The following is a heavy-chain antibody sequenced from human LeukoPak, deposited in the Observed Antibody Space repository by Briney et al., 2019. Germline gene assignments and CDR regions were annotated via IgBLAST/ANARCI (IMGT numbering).Heavy chain of an antibody. D-gene: IGHD2-8*01. CDR3: ARDWGYCTNGVCPQDI. Sequence: GGSLRLSCAASGFTFSRYWMSWVRQAPGKGLEWVANIKQDGSEKYYVDSVKGRFTISRDNAKNSLYLQMNSLRAEDTAVYYCARDWGYCTNGVCPQDIWGQGTMVTVSS. CDR1: GFTFSRYW. J-gene: IGHJ3*02. CDR2: IKQDGSEK. V-gene: IGHV3-7*01.